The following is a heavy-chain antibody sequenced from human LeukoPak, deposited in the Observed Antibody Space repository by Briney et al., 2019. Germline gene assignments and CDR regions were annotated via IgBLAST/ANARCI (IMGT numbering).Heavy chain of an antibody. CDR2: ISSSSSYI. J-gene: IGHJ3*02. CDR1: GFTFSSYS. D-gene: IGHD6-13*01. CDR3: ARPDEQQLVRDAFDM. V-gene: IGHV3-21*01. Sequence: GGSLRLSCASSGFTFSSYSMNWVRQAPGKGLEWVSSISSSSSYIYYADSVKGRFTISRDNAKNSLYLQMNSLRAEDTAVYYCARPDEQQLVRDAFDMWGQGTRVTVS.